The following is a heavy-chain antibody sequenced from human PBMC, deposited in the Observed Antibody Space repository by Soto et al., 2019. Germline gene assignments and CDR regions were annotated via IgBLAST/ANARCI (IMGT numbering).Heavy chain of an antibody. Sequence: PGGSLRLSCAASGFTFSSYAMHWVRQAPGKGLEWVSSITYDRSNKYYADSVKGRFTISRDNAKNSLYLQMNSLRAEDTAVYYCARDDYGSGSYYSHWGQGTLVTVSS. CDR1: GFTFSSYA. D-gene: IGHD3-10*01. CDR2: ITYDRSNK. J-gene: IGHJ4*02. CDR3: ARDDYGSGSYYSH. V-gene: IGHV3-30*04.